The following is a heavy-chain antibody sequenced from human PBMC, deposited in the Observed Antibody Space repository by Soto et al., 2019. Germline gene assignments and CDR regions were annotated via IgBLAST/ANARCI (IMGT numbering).Heavy chain of an antibody. J-gene: IGHJ3*02. CDR1: GGSFSGYY. CDR2: INHSGST. CDR3: ARGFHSELLSLGDAFDI. D-gene: IGHD1-7*01. Sequence: SETLSLTCAVYGGSFSGYYWSWIRQPPGKGLEWIGEINHSGSTNYNPSLKSLVTISVDMSKNQFSLKLSSVTAADTAVYYCARGFHSELLSLGDAFDIWGQGTMVTVSS. V-gene: IGHV4-34*01.